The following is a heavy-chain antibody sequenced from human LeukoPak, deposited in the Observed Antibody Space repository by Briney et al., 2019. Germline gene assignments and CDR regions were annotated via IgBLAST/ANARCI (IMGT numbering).Heavy chain of an antibody. D-gene: IGHD2-2*01. J-gene: IGHJ6*02. CDR3: AKIPAEYYYYYYGMDV. CDR1: GFAFINYA. V-gene: IGHV3-23*01. CDR2: ISGSGGDT. Sequence: GGSLRLSCAASGFAFINYAMSWVRQAPGKGLEWVSSISGSGGDTIYADSVKGRFTISRDNSKNTLFLQMNSLRAEDTAVYYCAKIPAEYYYYYYGMDVWGQGTTVIVSS.